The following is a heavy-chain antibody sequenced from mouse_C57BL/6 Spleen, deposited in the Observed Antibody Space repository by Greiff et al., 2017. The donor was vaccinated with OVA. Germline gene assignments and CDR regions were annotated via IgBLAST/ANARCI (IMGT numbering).Heavy chain of an antibody. V-gene: IGHV1-52*01. D-gene: IGHD2-1*01. CDR1: GYTFTSYW. CDR3: ARAYGNYEGNYFDY. CDR2: IDPSDSET. J-gene: IGHJ2*01. Sequence: QVQLQQPGAELVRPGSSVKLSCKASGYTFTSYWMHWVKQRPIQGLEWIGNIDPSDSETNYNQKFKDKATLTVEKSSSTAYMQLSSLTSEDSAVYDCARAYGNYEGNYFDYWGQGTTLTVSS.